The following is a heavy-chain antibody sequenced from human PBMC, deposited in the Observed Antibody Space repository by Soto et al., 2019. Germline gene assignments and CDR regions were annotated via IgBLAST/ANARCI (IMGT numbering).Heavy chain of an antibody. D-gene: IGHD6-6*01. V-gene: IGHV3-11*01. CDR2: ISSSGSTI. Sequence: GGSLRLSCAASGFTFSDYYMSWIRQAPGKGLEWVSYISSSGSTIYYADSVKGRFTISRDNAKNSLYLQMNSLRAEDTAVYYCARDSKQLIRYYYYGMDVWGQGTTVTVSS. CDR1: GFTFSDYY. J-gene: IGHJ6*02. CDR3: ARDSKQLIRYYYYGMDV.